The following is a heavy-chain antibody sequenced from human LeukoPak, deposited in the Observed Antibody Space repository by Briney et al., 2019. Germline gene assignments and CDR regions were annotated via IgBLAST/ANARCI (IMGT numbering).Heavy chain of an antibody. CDR1: GGSISSLY. J-gene: IGHJ4*02. CDR2: IYYTGST. Sequence: SETLSLTCSVSGGSISSLYWSWIRQPPGKGLEWIGYIYYTGSTNYNPSLKSRVTMFVDMSKNQFSLRLSSVTAADTAVYYCARGRYYGSGSYYNVLDLDYWGQGTLVTVSS. D-gene: IGHD3-10*01. CDR3: ARGRYYGSGSYYNVLDLDY. V-gene: IGHV4-59*08.